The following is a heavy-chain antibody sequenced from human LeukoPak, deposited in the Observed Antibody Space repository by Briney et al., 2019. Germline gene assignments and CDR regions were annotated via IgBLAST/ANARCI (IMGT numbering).Heavy chain of an antibody. Sequence: MSSETLSLTCAVSGGSISSGGYSWSWIRQPPGKGLEWIGYIYHSGSTYYNPSLKSRVTISVDRSKNQFSLKLSSVTAADTAVYYCARGGFSYYFDYWGQGTLVTVSS. CDR1: GGSISSGGYS. D-gene: IGHD3-3*01. CDR2: IYHSGST. J-gene: IGHJ4*02. V-gene: IGHV4-30-2*01. CDR3: ARGGFSYYFDY.